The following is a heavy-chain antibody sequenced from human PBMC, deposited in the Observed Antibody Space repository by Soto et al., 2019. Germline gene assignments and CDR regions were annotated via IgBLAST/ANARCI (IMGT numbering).Heavy chain of an antibody. V-gene: IGHV3-30*18. CDR2: ISYDGSNK. J-gene: IGHJ6*02. D-gene: IGHD3-3*01. CDR3: AKDRLRITIFGVVIMTDYYYYGMDV. Sequence: GGSLRLSCAASGFTFSSYGMHWVRQAPGKGLEWVAVISYDGSNKYYADSVKGRFTISRDNSKNTLYLQMNSLRAEDTAVYYCAKDRLRITIFGVVIMTDYYYYGMDVWGQGTTVTVSS. CDR1: GFTFSSYG.